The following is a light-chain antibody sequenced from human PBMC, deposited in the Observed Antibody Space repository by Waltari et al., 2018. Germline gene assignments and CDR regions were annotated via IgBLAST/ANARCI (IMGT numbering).Light chain of an antibody. CDR3: HQYGSSPT. CDR2: GAS. CDR1: ESVSSSY. Sequence: EIVLTQSPGTLSLSPGERATLSCRASESVSSSYLAWYQQKPGQAPRLLIYGASNRVTGIPDRFSGSGSGTDFILTISRLEPEDVAVYFCHQYGSSPTFGGGTKVEIK. J-gene: IGKJ4*01. V-gene: IGKV3-20*01.